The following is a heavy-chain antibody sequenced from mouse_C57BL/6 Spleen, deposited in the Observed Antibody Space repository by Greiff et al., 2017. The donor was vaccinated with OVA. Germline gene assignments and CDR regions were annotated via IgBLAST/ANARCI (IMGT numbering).Heavy chain of an antibody. J-gene: IGHJ4*01. D-gene: IGHD2-2*01. V-gene: IGHV5-12*01. CDR3: ARHEGGYDGGDYYAMDY. CDR1: GFTFSDYY. Sequence: EVQGVESGGGLVQPGGSLKLSCAASGFTFSDYYMYWVRQTPEKRLEWVAYISNGGGSTYYPDTVKGRFTISRDNAKNTLYLQMSRLESEDTAMYYCARHEGGYDGGDYYAMDYWGQGTSVTVSS. CDR2: ISNGGGST.